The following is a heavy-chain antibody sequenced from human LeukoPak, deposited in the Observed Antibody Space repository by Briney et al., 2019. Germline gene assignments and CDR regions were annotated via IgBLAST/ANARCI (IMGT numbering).Heavy chain of an antibody. V-gene: IGHV3-33*01. Sequence: GGSLRLSCAASGFTFSSYGMHWVRQAPGKGLEWVAVMWYDGSNKCYADSVKGRFTISRDNSKNTLYLQMNSLRAEDTAVYYCARDRNYYYYGMDVWGQGTTVTVSS. CDR2: MWYDGSNK. CDR3: ARDRNYYYYGMDV. J-gene: IGHJ6*02. CDR1: GFTFSSYG.